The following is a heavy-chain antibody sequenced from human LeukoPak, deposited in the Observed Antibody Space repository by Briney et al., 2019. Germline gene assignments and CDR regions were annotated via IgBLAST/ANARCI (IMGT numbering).Heavy chain of an antibody. CDR1: GFTFSSYS. CDR3: AKDTFSRGWHTVIDH. CDR2: ISSSSSYI. D-gene: IGHD6-19*01. V-gene: IGHV3-21*04. Sequence: PGGSLRLSCAASGFTFSSYSMNWVRQAPGKGLEWVSSISSSSSYIYYADSVKGRFTISRDNAKNSLYLQMNSLRAEDTAVYYCAKDTFSRGWHTVIDHWGQGTLVTVSS. J-gene: IGHJ4*02.